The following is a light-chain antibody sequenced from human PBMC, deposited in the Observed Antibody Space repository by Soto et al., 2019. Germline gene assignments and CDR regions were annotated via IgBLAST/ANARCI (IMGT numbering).Light chain of an antibody. CDR2: YRSDSDK. J-gene: IGLJ1*01. CDR1: SGINVGTYR. CDR3: MIWHSSAYV. Sequence: QTVVTQPSSLSASPGASASLTCTLRSGINVGTYRIYWFQQKPGSPPQYLLRYRSDSDKQQGSGVPSRFSASKDASANAGILVISGLQSDDEADYYCMIWHSSAYVFGSGTKLTVL. V-gene: IGLV5-45*03.